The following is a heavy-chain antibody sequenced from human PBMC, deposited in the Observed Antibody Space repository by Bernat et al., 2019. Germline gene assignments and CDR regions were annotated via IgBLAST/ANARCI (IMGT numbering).Heavy chain of an antibody. J-gene: IGHJ3*02. D-gene: IGHD3-10*01. V-gene: IGHV2-70*01. CDR1: GFSLSTSGMC. CDR3: SVGSGTENACDI. CDR2: IDWDDDK. Sequence: QVTLRESGPALVKPTQTLTLTCTFSGFSLSTSGMCVSWIRQPPGKALEWLALIDWDDDKYYSTSLKTRLTISKDTSKNQVVLTMTNMDPVDTATYYCSVGSGTENACDIWGQGTMVTVSS.